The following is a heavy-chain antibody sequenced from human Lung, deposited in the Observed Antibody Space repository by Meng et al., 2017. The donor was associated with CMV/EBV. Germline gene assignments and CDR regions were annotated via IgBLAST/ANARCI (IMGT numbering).Heavy chain of an antibody. D-gene: IGHD3-3*01. CDR1: GFTFSNYG. Sequence: GEXXKISCVASGFTFSNYGMHWVRQAPGKGLVWVSRINSDGSSTNYADSVKGRFTISRDNDKNTLYLQMNSRRDEDTAMCYSAIYDFWSALSSYWGQGTXVTVSS. J-gene: IGHJ4*02. V-gene: IGHV3-74*01. CDR2: INSDGSST. CDR3: AIYDFWSALSSY.